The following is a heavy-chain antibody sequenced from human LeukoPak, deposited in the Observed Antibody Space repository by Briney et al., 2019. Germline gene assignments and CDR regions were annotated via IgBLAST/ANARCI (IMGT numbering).Heavy chain of an antibody. CDR1: GHTFTNYG. V-gene: IGHV1-18*01. CDR2: ISAYNGNT. Sequence: ASVKVSCKASGHTFTNYGITWVRQAPGQGLEWMGWISAYNGNTNYAQKFQGRVTMTTDTSTNTVYMELRSKRSEDTAVYYCAREETIYYDSSGYRGDWFDPWGQGTLVTVSS. D-gene: IGHD3-22*01. CDR3: AREETIYYDSSGYRGDWFDP. J-gene: IGHJ5*02.